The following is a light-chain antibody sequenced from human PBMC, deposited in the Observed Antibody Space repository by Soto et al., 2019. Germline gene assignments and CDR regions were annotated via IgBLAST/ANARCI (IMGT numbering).Light chain of an antibody. CDR3: QHYSTSPSYT. V-gene: IGKV3-20*01. Sequence: EVVLTQSPGTVSVSPGEGVTLSCRASQSVKKSYIAWYQHKPGQAPRLLISETSTRASGIPDRFSGGGSGTDFTLTITTLEPEDFAVYYCQHYSTSPSYTFGQGTKLE. J-gene: IGKJ2*01. CDR1: QSVKKSY. CDR2: ETS.